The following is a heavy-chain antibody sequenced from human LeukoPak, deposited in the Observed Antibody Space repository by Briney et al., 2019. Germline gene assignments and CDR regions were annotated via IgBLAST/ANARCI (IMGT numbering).Heavy chain of an antibody. D-gene: IGHD6-13*01. CDR2: IWYDGTNT. Sequence: GGSLRLSCAASGFTFSDYGMHWVRQAPGKGLEWVAIIWYDGTNTNYRDSVKGRFTISRDNSKNTLYLQMNSLRVEDTAMYYCARRTRYSSSYYSPYGLDVWGQGTGVTVSS. CDR1: GFTFSDYG. CDR3: ARRTRYSSSYYSPYGLDV. V-gene: IGHV3-33*08. J-gene: IGHJ6*02.